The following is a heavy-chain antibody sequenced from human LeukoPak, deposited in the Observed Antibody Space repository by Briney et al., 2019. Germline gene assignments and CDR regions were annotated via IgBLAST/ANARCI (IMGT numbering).Heavy chain of an antibody. V-gene: IGHV1-2*06. J-gene: IGHJ4*02. D-gene: IGHD5-18*01. Sequence: ASVKVSCKASGYTFTGYYMHWVRQAPGQGLEWMGRINPNSGGTNYAQKFKGRGTMTRHTSIIPAYLELSRLRSEDTAVYYCATEGIQLWLKESWGQGTLVTVSS. CDR1: GYTFTGYY. CDR2: INPNSGGT. CDR3: ATEGIQLWLKES.